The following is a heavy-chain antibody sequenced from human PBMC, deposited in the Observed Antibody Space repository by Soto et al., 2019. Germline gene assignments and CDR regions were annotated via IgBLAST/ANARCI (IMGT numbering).Heavy chain of an antibody. J-gene: IGHJ5*02. D-gene: IGHD3-10*01. V-gene: IGHV1-18*01. Sequence: ASVKVSCKASGYTFTSYGISWVRQAPGQGLEWMGWISAYNGNTNYAQKLQGRVTMTTDTSTSTAYMELRSLRSDDTAVYYCARDIVVRGVIPAANNWFDPWGQGTLVTVSS. CDR1: GYTFTSYG. CDR3: ARDIVVRGVIPAANNWFDP. CDR2: ISAYNGNT.